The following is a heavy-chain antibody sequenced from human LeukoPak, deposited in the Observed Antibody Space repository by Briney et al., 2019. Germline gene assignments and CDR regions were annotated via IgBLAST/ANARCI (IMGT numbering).Heavy chain of an antibody. V-gene: IGHV3-30*18. Sequence: PGRSLRLSCTASGFNFSSFAMHWVRQAPGKGLEWVALISYDGDNEYYADSVKGRFTVSRDDSKNTLYLHMNSLRAEDTAVYYCAKRLPFYYDYWGQGTLVTVSS. J-gene: IGHJ4*02. CDR1: GFNFSSFA. CDR2: ISYDGDNE. D-gene: IGHD5-18*01. CDR3: AKRLPFYYDY.